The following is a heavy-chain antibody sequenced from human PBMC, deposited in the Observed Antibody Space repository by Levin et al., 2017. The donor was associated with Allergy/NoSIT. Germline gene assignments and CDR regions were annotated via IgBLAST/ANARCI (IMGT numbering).Heavy chain of an antibody. V-gene: IGHV4-59*01. J-gene: IGHJ4*02. Sequence: SETLSLTCTVSGGSISSYYWSWIRQPPGKGLEWIGYIYYSGSTNYNPSLKSRVTISVDTSKNQFSLKLSSVTAADTAVYYCAGTRWLQLLPHFDYWGQGTLVTVSS. D-gene: IGHD5-24*01. CDR3: AGTRWLQLLPHFDY. CDR1: GGSISSYY. CDR2: IYYSGST.